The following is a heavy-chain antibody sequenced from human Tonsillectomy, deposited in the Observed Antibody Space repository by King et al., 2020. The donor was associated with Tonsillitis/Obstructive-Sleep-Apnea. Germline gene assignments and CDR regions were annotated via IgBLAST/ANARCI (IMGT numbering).Heavy chain of an antibody. CDR2: IYHSGST. J-gene: IGHJ4*02. Sequence: VQLQESGPGLVKPSGTLSLTCAVSGGSISSSNWWSWVRQPPGKGLEWIGEIYHSGSTNYSPSLKSRVTISVDKSKNQFSLKLSSVTAADTAVYYCARAKKEYYDIWTGPKSRFFDYWGQGTLVTVSS. CDR1: GGSISSSNW. CDR3: ARAKKEYYDIWTGPKSRFFDY. D-gene: IGHD3-9*01. V-gene: IGHV4-4*02.